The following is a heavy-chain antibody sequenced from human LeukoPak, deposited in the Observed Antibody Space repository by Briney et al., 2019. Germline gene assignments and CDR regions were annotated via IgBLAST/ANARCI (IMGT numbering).Heavy chain of an antibody. CDR2: ISGSGGST. Sequence: PGGSLRLSCAASGFTFSSYAMSWVRQAPGKGLEWVSAISGSGGSTYYADSVKGRFTISRDNSKNTLYLQMNSLRAEDTAVYYCAKRSTMIVVANGGAYFDYWGQGTLVTVSS. V-gene: IGHV3-23*01. CDR1: GFTFSSYA. J-gene: IGHJ4*02. CDR3: AKRSTMIVVANGGAYFDY. D-gene: IGHD3-22*01.